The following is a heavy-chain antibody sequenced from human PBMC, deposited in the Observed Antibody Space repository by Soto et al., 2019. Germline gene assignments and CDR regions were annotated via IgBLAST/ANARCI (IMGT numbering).Heavy chain of an antibody. D-gene: IGHD2-21*02. CDR3: ARGDKGGFDL. V-gene: IGHV3-74*01. CDR2: IHSDGSST. J-gene: IGHJ3*01. Sequence: EVQLVESEGGLVQRGGSLRLSCAASGFTFNYYWMHWVRQAPGQGLVWVSHIHSDGSSTTYADSVKGRFTISRDNAKNTLYLQMNSLRAEDTAVYYCARGDKGGFDLWGQGTTVNVSS. CDR1: GFTFNYYW.